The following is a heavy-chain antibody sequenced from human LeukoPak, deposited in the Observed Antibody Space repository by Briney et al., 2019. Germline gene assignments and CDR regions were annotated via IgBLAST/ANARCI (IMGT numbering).Heavy chain of an antibody. J-gene: IGHJ1*01. CDR1: GGSFSGYY. Sequence: SETLSLTCAVYGGSFSGYYWSWIRQPPGKGLEWIGEINHSGSTNYNPSLKSRVTISVDTSKNQFSLKLSSVTAADTAVYYCARVPTRGYCSGGSCYRPGKYFQHWGQGTLVTVSS. D-gene: IGHD2-15*01. V-gene: IGHV4-34*01. CDR2: INHSGST. CDR3: ARVPTRGYCSGGSCYRPGKYFQH.